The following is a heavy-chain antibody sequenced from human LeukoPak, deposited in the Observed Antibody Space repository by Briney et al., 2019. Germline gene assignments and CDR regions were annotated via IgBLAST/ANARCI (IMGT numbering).Heavy chain of an antibody. V-gene: IGHV3-30-3*01. J-gene: IGHJ4*02. CDR3: ARGSGSYWGGY. D-gene: IGHD1-26*01. CDR2: ISYDGSNK. Sequence: GGSLRLSCAASGFTFSSYAMHWVRQAPGKGLEWVAVISYDGSNKYYADSVKGRFTISRDNSKNTLYLQMNSLRAEDTAVYYCARGSGSYWGGYWGQGTLVTVSS. CDR1: GFTFSSYA.